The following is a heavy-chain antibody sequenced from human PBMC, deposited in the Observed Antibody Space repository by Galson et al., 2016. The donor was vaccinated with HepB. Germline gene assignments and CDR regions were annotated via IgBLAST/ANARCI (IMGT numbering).Heavy chain of an antibody. CDR3: ATLAATGAFDI. V-gene: IGHV3-33*01. CDR1: GFNFRIYG. Sequence: SLRLSCAASGFNFRIYGMHWVRQAPGKGLEWVAVIWFDGSKNYYSDSAKGRFTISRDVSKNTLSLQMNSLRPEDTAVYYCATLAATGAFDIWGQGTMVTVSS. CDR2: IWFDGSKN. J-gene: IGHJ3*02. D-gene: IGHD2-15*01.